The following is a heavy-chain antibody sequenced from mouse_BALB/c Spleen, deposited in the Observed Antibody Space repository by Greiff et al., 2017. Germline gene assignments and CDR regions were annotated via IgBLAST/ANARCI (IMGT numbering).Heavy chain of an antibody. V-gene: IGHV8-12*01. J-gene: IGHJ4*01. CDR1: GFSLSTSGMG. D-gene: IGHD2-10*02. CDR3: ARRRYGNLYAMDY. CDR2: IYWDDDK. Sequence: QVTLKVCGPGILQPSQTLSLTCSFSGFSLSTSGMGVSWIRQPSGKGLEWLAHIYWDDDKRYNPSLKSRLTISKDTSRNQVFLKITSVDTADTATYYCARRRYGNLYAMDYWGQGTSVTVSS.